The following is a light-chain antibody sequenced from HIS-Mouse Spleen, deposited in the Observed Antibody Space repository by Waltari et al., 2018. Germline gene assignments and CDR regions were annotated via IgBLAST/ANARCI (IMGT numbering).Light chain of an antibody. Sequence: QSALTQPASVSGSPGQSITISCTGTSSDVGGYNYVSWYQQHPGKAPKLMSYVFSNRPSGVSNRFSGSKSGNTASLTISGLQAEDEADYYCSSYTSSSTPVVFGGGTKLTVL. V-gene: IGLV2-14*01. J-gene: IGLJ2*01. CDR2: VFS. CDR3: SSYTSSSTPVV. CDR1: SSDVGGYNY.